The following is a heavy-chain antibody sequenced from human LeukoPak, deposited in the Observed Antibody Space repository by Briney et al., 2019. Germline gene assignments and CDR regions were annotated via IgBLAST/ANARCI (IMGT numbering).Heavy chain of an antibody. D-gene: IGHD3-10*01. CDR3: AKVGPLLWFGELAVFDY. J-gene: IGHJ4*02. CDR1: GFTFSSYA. CDR2: ISGSGGST. V-gene: IGHV3-23*01. Sequence: GGSLRLSCAASGFTFSSYAMSWVRQAPGKGLEWVSAISGSGGSTYYADSVKGRSTISRDNSKNTLYLQMNSLRAEDTAVYYCAKVGPLLWFGELAVFDYWGQGTLVTVSS.